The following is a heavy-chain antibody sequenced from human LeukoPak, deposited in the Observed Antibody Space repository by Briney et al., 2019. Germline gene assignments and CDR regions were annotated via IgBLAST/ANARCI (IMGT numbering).Heavy chain of an antibody. CDR3: AHRRSGYNFNDGDFDY. CDR2: IYRDDDK. J-gene: IGHJ4*02. CDR1: GFSLSTSGVG. Sequence: ESGPTLVNPTQTLTLTCTFSGFSLSTSGVGVGWIRQPPGKALEWLALIYRDDDKRHNPFLKSRLTITKDTSKNQVVLTMTNMDPVGTATYYCAHRRSGYNFNDGDFDYWGQGTLVTVSS. D-gene: IGHD3-22*01. V-gene: IGHV2-5*02.